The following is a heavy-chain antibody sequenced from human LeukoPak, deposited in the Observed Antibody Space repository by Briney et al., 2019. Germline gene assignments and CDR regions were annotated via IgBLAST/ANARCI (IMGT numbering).Heavy chain of an antibody. Sequence: ASVKVSCKASGYTFTGYYMHWVRQAPGQGLEWMGWINPNSGGTNYAQKFQGRVTMTRDTSISTAYLELSRLRSDDTAVYYCARDKWGGVPSSSSDYGGQGTLVTVSS. CDR2: INPNSGGT. D-gene: IGHD6-6*01. J-gene: IGHJ4*02. CDR3: ARDKWGGVPSSSSDY. CDR1: GYTFTGYY. V-gene: IGHV1-2*02.